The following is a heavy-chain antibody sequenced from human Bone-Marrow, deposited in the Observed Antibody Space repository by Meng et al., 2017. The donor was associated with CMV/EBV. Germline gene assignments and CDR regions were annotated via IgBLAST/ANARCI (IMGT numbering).Heavy chain of an antibody. CDR1: GYTFTSYG. CDR3: ARVQQKRDILTGPCDY. D-gene: IGHD3-9*01. CDR2: ISPYSGNT. V-gene: IGHV1-18*01. J-gene: IGHJ4*02. Sequence: ASVKVSCKASGYTFTSYGISWVRQAPGQGLEWMGWISPYSGNTRYAQKLQGRVTMTTDTSTSTAYMERRSLRSDDTAVYYWARVQQKRDILTGPCDYCGQGLLVIASS.